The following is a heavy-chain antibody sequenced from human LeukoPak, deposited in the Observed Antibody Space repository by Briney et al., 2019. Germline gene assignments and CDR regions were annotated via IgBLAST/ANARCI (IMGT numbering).Heavy chain of an antibody. CDR2: ISVRSNYR. D-gene: IGHD3-22*01. V-gene: IGHV3-21*01. CDR1: GFMFSHSA. Sequence: GGSLRLSCAASGFMFSHSAMTWVRQAPGKGLEWVSSISVRSNYRYYADSVRGRFTISRDDARDSLFLQMNSLRAEDTAVYFCVGLRRNSDRSGYYYYYDYWGQGTLVTVSS. CDR3: VGLRRNSDRSGYYYYYDY. J-gene: IGHJ4*02.